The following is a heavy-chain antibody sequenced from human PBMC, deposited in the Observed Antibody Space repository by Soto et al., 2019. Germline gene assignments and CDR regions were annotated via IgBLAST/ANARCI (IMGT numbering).Heavy chain of an antibody. CDR2: ISSSSSYI. V-gene: IGHV3-21*01. CDR1: GFTFSSYS. D-gene: IGHD6-19*01. J-gene: IGHJ6*02. Sequence: GGSLRLSCAASGFTFSSYSMNWVRQAPGKGLEWVSSISSSSSYIYYADSVKGRFTISRDNAKNSLYLQMNSLRAEDTAVYYCATTRADIAVAGYYYGMDVWGQGTTVTVSS. CDR3: ATTRADIAVAGYYYGMDV.